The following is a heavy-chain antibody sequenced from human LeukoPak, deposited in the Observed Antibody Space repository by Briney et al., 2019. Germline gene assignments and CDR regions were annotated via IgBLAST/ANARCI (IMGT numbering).Heavy chain of an antibody. V-gene: IGHV1-46*01. CDR3: ARDLGYYDRLDQFDC. CDR2: INPSGGST. J-gene: IGHJ4*02. CDR1: GYTFTSYY. D-gene: IGHD3-22*01. Sequence: GASVKVSCKASGYTFTSYYMHWVRQAPGQGLEWMGIINPSGGSTSYAQKFQGRVTMTRDTSISTAYMELSRLRSDDTAVYYCARDLGYYDRLDQFDCWGQGTLVTVSS.